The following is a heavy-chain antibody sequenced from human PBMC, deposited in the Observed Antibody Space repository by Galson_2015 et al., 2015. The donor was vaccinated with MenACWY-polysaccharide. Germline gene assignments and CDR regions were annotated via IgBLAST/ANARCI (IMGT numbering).Heavy chain of an antibody. CDR1: GFSFSVYS. CDR2: ISSGSSYI. V-gene: IGHV3-21*01. D-gene: IGHD1-26*01. Sequence: SLRLSCAASGFSFSVYSMSWVRQAPGKGLEWVSSISSGSSYIYYADSVKGRFTISRDNAKNSLYLQMNSLRAEDTAVYYCARDSGSPFYYFDYGGQGTLGTVSS. J-gene: IGHJ4*02. CDR3: ARDSGSPFYYFDY.